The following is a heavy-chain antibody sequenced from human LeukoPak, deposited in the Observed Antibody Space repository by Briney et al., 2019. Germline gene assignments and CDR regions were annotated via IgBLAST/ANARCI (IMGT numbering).Heavy chain of an antibody. CDR1: GFTFSSYA. Sequence: GGSLRLSCAASGFTFSSYAMSWVRQAPGKGLEWVSAISGSGGSTYYADSVKGRFTNSRDNSKNTLYLQMNSLRAEDTAVYYCANHASDFWSGYDYWGQGTLVTVSS. D-gene: IGHD3-3*01. V-gene: IGHV3-23*01. J-gene: IGHJ4*02. CDR3: ANHASDFWSGYDY. CDR2: ISGSGGST.